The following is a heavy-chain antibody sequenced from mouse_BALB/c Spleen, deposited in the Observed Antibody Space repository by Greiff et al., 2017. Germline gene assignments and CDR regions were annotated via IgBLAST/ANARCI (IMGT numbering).Heavy chain of an antibody. Sequence: EVMLVESGGGLVKPGGSLKLSCAASGFTFSSYAMSWVRQTPEKRLEWVASISSGGSTYYPDSVKGRFTISRDNARNILYLQMSSLRSEDTAMYYCARAGSSEADYWGQGTTLTVSS. V-gene: IGHV5-6-5*01. J-gene: IGHJ2*01. CDR1: GFTFSSYA. CDR3: ARAGSSEADY. CDR2: ISSGGST. D-gene: IGHD1-1*01.